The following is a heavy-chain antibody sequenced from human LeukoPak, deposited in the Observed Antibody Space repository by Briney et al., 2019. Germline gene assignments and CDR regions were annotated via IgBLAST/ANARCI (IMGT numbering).Heavy chain of an antibody. CDR1: GGSFSGYY. V-gene: IGHV4-34*01. CDR2: INHSGST. Sequence: SETLSLTCAVYGGSFSGYYWSWIRQPPGKGLEWIGEINHSGSTNYNPSLKSRVIISVDTSKNQFSLKLSSVTAADTAVYYCARTPTAMAAYYFDYWGQGTLVTVSS. CDR3: ARTPTAMAAYYFDY. D-gene: IGHD5-18*01. J-gene: IGHJ4*02.